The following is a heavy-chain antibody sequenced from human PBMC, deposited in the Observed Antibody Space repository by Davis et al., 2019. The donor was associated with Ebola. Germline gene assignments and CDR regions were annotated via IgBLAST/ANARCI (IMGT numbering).Heavy chain of an antibody. CDR1: GGSISSYY. CDR2: IYYSGST. J-gene: IGHJ4*02. Sequence: MPGGSLRLSCTVSGGSISSYYWSWIRQPPGKGLEWIGYIYYSGSTNYNPSLKSRVTISVDTSKNQFSLKLSSVTAADTAVYYCARVNPAPMVLSIWGQGTLVTVSS. CDR3: ARVNPAPMVLSI. V-gene: IGHV4-59*01. D-gene: IGHD3-10*01.